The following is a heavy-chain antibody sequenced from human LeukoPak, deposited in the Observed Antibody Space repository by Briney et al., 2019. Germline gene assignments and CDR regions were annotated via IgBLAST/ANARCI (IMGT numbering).Heavy chain of an antibody. CDR1: GYTFTGYY. V-gene: IGHV1-2*02. CDR3: ARDGNYYGSGSYTDY. Sequence: ASVKVSCKTSGYTFTGYYIHWVRQAPGQGLEWMGWINPNSGDTNYARSFQGRVTITRDTSINTAYMEVSRLRSDDTAVYYCARDGNYYGSGSYTDYWGQGTLVTVSS. CDR2: INPNSGDT. J-gene: IGHJ4*02. D-gene: IGHD3-10*01.